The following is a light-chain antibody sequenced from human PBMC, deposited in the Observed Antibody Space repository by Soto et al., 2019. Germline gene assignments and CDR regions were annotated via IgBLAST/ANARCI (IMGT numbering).Light chain of an antibody. CDR2: GAS. CDR3: QQYNNWPPLT. J-gene: IGKJ4*01. CDR1: QSVSSN. Sequence: EIVMTQSPATLSVSPGERATLSYRASQSVSSNLAWYQQKPGQAPRLLIYGASTRAAGIPARFSGSGPDTEFTLTISSLQSEDVAVYYCQQYNNWPPLTFGGGTKVEIK. V-gene: IGKV3-15*01.